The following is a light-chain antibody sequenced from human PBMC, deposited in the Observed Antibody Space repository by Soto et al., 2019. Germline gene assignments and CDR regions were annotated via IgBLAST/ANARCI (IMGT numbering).Light chain of an antibody. J-gene: IGKJ2*01. Sequence: DIQMTQSPSTLSASVGDRVTITCRASQSISHWPARYQQKPGKAPKVLIYKASTLQTGVPSRFSGSGSGTEFTLTISSLQPDDFATYDCQLYNTYSPTFGQGTKLEIK. CDR3: QLYNTYSPT. CDR2: KAS. V-gene: IGKV1-5*03. CDR1: QSISHW.